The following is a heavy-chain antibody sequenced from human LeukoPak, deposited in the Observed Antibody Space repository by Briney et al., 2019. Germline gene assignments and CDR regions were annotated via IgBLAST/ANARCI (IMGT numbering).Heavy chain of an antibody. V-gene: IGHV4-31*11. Sequence: SETLSLTCAVYGGSFSGYYWSWIRQHPGKGLEWIGYIYYSGSTYYNPSLKSRVTISVDTSKNQFSLKLSSVTAADTAVYYCARERYCSSTSCSNWFDPWGQGTLVTVSS. CDR2: IYYSGST. CDR3: ARERYCSSTSCSNWFDP. CDR1: GGSFSGYY. D-gene: IGHD2-2*01. J-gene: IGHJ5*02.